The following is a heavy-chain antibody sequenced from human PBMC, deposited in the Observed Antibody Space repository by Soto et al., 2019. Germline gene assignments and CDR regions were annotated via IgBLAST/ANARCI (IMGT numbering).Heavy chain of an antibody. CDR1: GYTFSGYY. CDR3: ARSLTEGYCTITGCYTRPLYGMDV. CDR2: INPNSGGT. Sequence: ASVKVSCKASGYTFSGYYIHWLRQAPGQGLEWMGWINPNSGGTSYAQKFQGRVTVTRDTPTSTAYMELSRLTSDDTAVYYCARSLTEGYCTITGCYTRPLYGMDVWGQGTTVTVSS. D-gene: IGHD2-2*02. V-gene: IGHV1-2*02. J-gene: IGHJ6*02.